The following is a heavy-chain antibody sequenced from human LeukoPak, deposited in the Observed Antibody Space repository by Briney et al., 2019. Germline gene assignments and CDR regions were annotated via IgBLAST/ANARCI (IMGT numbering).Heavy chain of an antibody. D-gene: IGHD3-3*01. J-gene: IGHJ5*02. CDR2: IIPIFGTA. V-gene: IGHV1-69*13. Sequence: SVKVSCKASGGTFSSYAISWVRQAPGQGLEWMGGIIPIFGTANYAQRFQGRVTITADESTSTAYMELSSLRSEDTAVYYCAREPGVAAGYNWFDPWGQGTLVTVSS. CDR1: GGTFSSYA. CDR3: AREPGVAAGYNWFDP.